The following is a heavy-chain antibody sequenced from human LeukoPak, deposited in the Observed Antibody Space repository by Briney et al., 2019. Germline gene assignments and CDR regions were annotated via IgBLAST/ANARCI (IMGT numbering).Heavy chain of an antibody. D-gene: IGHD3-10*01. Sequence: SGPTLVNPTQTLTLTRTLSGFSLSTSGVGVGWIRQPPGKALEWLALTYWDDDKRYSPSLKSRLTITKDTSKNQVVLTMTNMDPVDTATYYCAHRGSLLAFDPWGQGTLVTVSS. CDR1: GFSLSTSGVG. V-gene: IGHV2-5*02. CDR3: AHRGSLLAFDP. J-gene: IGHJ5*02. CDR2: TYWDDDK.